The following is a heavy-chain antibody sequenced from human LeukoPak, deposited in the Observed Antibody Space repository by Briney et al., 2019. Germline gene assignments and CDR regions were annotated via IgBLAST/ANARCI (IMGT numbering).Heavy chain of an antibody. D-gene: IGHD2-21*02. J-gene: IGHJ5*02. V-gene: IGHV1-18*01. CDR1: GYTFASYG. CDR3: ARDRLVVVTATPNWFDP. Sequence: ASVKVSFKASGYTFASYGISWVRQAPGQGLEWMGWISAYNGNTNYAQKLQGRVTMTTDTSTSTAYMELRSLRSDDTAVYYCARDRLVVVTATPNWFDPWGQGTLVTVSS. CDR2: ISAYNGNT.